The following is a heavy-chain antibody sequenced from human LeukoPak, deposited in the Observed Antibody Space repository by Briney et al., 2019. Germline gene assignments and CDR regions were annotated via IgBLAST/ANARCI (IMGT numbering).Heavy chain of an antibody. CDR2: IYYSGST. V-gene: IGHV4-59*11. CDR3: ANGPAAGGGWFDP. D-gene: IGHD2-2*01. Sequence: PSETLFLTCTVSGGSMSSHYWSWIRQPPGKGLEWIGYIYYSGSTNYNPSLKSRVTISVDTSKNQFSLKLSSVTAADTTVYYCANGPAAGGGWFDPWGQGTLVTVSS. CDR1: GGSMSSHY. J-gene: IGHJ5*02.